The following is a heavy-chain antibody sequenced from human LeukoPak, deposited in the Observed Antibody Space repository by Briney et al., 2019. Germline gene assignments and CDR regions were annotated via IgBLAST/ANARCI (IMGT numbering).Heavy chain of an antibody. J-gene: IGHJ6*03. CDR1: GFTFDDHT. D-gene: IGHD1-7*01. Sequence: PAGSLRRSSAASGFTFDDHTMHWVGQGPGQGLEWVSLISSDGGTTYYADSVKGRFTIARDTSKTSMNLQMNSLSTEDTALSYCVKSTGTPLEYYFSYSYMDVWGQGTPVTVSS. CDR2: ISSDGGTT. CDR3: VKSTGTPLEYYFSYSYMDV. V-gene: IGHV3-43*01.